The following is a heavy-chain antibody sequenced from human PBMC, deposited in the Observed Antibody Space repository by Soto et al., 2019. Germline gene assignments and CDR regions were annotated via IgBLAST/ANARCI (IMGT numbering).Heavy chain of an antibody. D-gene: IGHD6-19*01. CDR1: GGTFSSYP. CDR2: IFPIFGTT. Sequence: SVKVSCKASGGTFSSYPITWVRQAPRQGLEWLGGIFPIFGTTNYAQRFEDRVTITADELTSTAYMELSSLRSEDTAVYYCAMIEYSSGSDYWGQGTLVTVSS. J-gene: IGHJ4*02. CDR3: AMIEYSSGSDY. V-gene: IGHV1-69*13.